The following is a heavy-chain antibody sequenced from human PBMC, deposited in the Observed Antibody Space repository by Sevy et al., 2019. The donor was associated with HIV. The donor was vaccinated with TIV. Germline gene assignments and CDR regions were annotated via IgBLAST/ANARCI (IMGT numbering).Heavy chain of an antibody. CDR2: INTDGKII. Sequence: GGSLRLSCAASGFTFTSDYMHWVRQPPGRGLVWVSHINTDGKIIRYADSVKGRFTTSRDNAKNTLYLQMNSLRAEDTAVYYCARGSRGTFGSWGQGTLVTVSS. V-gene: IGHV3-74*01. CDR1: GFTFTSDY. D-gene: IGHD1-26*01. CDR3: ARGSRGTFGS. J-gene: IGHJ4*02.